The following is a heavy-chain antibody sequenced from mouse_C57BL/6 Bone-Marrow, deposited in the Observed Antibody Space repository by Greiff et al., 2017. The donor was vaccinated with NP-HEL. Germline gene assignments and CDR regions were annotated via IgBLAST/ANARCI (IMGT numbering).Heavy chain of an antibody. CDR2: ISNLAYSI. J-gene: IGHJ4*01. CDR1: GFNFSDYG. Sequence: EVQLVESGGGLVQPGGSLKLSCAASGFNFSDYGMAWVRQAPRQGPEWVAFISNLAYSIYYADTVTGRFTISRENAKNTLYLELSSLRSEDTAMYYCARQPGAMDYWGQGTSVTVSA. CDR3: ARQPGAMDY. V-gene: IGHV5-15*01.